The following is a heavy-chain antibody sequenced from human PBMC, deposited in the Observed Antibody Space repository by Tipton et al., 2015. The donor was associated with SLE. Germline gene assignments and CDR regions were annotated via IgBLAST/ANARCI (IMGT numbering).Heavy chain of an antibody. CDR3: ARGTGSPGLFDY. Sequence: TLSLTCTVSGGSISSSSYYWGWIRQSPGKGLEWIGYIYYSGSTNYNPSLKSRVTISVDTSKNQFSLKLSSVTAADTAVYYCARGTGSPGLFDYWGQGTLVTVSS. J-gene: IGHJ4*02. CDR2: IYYSGST. V-gene: IGHV4-61*05. CDR1: GGSISSSSYY. D-gene: IGHD3-10*01.